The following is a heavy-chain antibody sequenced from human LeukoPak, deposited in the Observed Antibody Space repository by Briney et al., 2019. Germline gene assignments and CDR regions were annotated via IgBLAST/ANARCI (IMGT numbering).Heavy chain of an antibody. Sequence: GASVKVSCKASGYTFNTNGLNWVRQAPGQGLAWMGWINANTGSTNYAQIFQGRVTMTTDTSTSTAYMELTSLTSDDTAIYYCARGAYQGSSWSNWFDSWGQGTLVIVSS. J-gene: IGHJ5*01. V-gene: IGHV1-18*01. CDR3: ARGAYQGSSWSNWFDS. CDR1: GYTFNTNG. CDR2: INANTGST. D-gene: IGHD6-13*01.